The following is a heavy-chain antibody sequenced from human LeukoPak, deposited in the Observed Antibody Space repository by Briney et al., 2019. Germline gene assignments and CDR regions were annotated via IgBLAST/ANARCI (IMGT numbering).Heavy chain of an antibody. CDR1: GFTFSSYE. CDR3: ARVCRDSSGYGAFDI. D-gene: IGHD3-22*01. J-gene: IGHJ3*02. Sequence: KTGGSLRLSCAASGFTFSSYEMNWVRQAPGKGLEWVSYISSSGSLIYYADSVKGRFTISRDNAKNSLYLQMNSLRDEDTAVYYCARVCRDSSGYGAFDIWSQGTMVTVSS. CDR2: ISSSGSLI. V-gene: IGHV3-48*03.